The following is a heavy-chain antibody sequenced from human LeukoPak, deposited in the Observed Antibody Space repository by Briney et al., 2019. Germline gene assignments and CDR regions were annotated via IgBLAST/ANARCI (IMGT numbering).Heavy chain of an antibody. D-gene: IGHD6-19*01. Sequence: GGSLRLSCAASGFTFSDYYMSWIRQAPGKGLEWVSYISYGSSLSTNYADSVKGRFTISRDNAKNSLYLQMNSLRAEDTAVCYCGGGWAPDDYWGQGTLVTVSS. CDR1: GFTFSDYY. J-gene: IGHJ4*02. V-gene: IGHV3-11*06. CDR2: ISYGSSLST. CDR3: GGGWAPDDY.